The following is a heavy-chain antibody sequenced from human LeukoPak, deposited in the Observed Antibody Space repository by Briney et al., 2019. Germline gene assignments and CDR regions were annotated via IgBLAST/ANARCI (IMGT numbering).Heavy chain of an antibody. Sequence: ASVKVSCKASGYTFTGYYMHWVRQAPGQGLEWMGWINPNSGGTNYAQKFQGRVTMTRDTSISTAYMELSRLRSDDTAVYYCARGASVSYDILTGPLRGLYYYMDVWGKGTTVTISS. V-gene: IGHV1-2*02. CDR2: INPNSGGT. D-gene: IGHD3-9*01. CDR1: GYTFTGYY. CDR3: ARGASVSYDILTGPLRGLYYYMDV. J-gene: IGHJ6*03.